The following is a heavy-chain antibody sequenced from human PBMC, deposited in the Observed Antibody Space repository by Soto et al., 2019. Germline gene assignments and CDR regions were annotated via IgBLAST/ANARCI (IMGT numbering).Heavy chain of an antibody. J-gene: IGHJ3*02. D-gene: IGHD3-10*01. V-gene: IGHV3-21*01. CDR1: GFTFSSYS. Sequence: GGSLRLSCAASGFTFSSYSMNWVRQAPGKGLEWVSSISSSSYIYYADSAKGRFTISRDNAKNSLYLQMNSLRAEDTAVYYCARGYYYGSGSYPDAFDIWGQGTMVTVSS. CDR2: ISSSSYI. CDR3: ARGYYYGSGSYPDAFDI.